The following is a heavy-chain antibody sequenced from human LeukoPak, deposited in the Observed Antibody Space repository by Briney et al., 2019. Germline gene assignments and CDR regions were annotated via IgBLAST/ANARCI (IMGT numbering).Heavy chain of an antibody. CDR1: GYTFTSYD. V-gene: IGHV1-8*01. J-gene: IGHJ4*02. CDR3: AKNTALTGEFES. D-gene: IGHD7-27*01. Sequence: ASVKVSCKASGYTFTSYDVNWFRQATGQGLEWMGWMNPNSSNTGYAQKFQGRVTLTRDTSISTAYMELSSLRSEDTAVYYCAKNTALTGEFESWGQGTLVTVSS. CDR2: MNPNSSNT.